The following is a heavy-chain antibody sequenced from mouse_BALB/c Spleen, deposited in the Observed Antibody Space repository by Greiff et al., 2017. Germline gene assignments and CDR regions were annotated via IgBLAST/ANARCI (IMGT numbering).Heavy chain of an antibody. CDR1: GFSLTSYG. D-gene: IGHD1-2*01. J-gene: IGHJ4*01. CDR2: IWSGGST. CDR3: ARWDYYGYYAMDY. V-gene: IGHV2-2*02. Sequence: QVQLKESGPGLVQPSQSLSITCTASGFSLTSYGVHWVRQPPGKGLEWLGVIWSGGSTDYNAAFISRLSISKDNSKSQVFFKMNSLQANDTAIYYCARWDYYGYYAMDYWGQGTSVTVSS.